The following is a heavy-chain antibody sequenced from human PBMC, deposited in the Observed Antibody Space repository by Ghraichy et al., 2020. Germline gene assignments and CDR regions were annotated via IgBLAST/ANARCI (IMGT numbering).Heavy chain of an antibody. CDR3: AKWSTLTANWFDP. J-gene: IGHJ5*02. D-gene: IGHD2-21*02. V-gene: IGHV3-23*01. CDR1: GFTFSTYA. Sequence: GGSLRLSCAASGFTFSTYAMSWVRQTPGKGLEWVSDISGSGGSTNYADSVKGRFTISRDNSKNTLYLHMSSLRDEDTAVYYCAKWSTLTANWFDPRGQGTLVTVSS. CDR2: ISGSGGST.